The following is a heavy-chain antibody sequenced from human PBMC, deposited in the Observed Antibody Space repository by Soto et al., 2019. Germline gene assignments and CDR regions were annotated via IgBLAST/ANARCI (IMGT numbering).Heavy chain of an antibody. Sequence: QVQLVRSGAEVKKPGSSVKVSCKASGGTFSRYTITWVRQAPGQGLEWMGGITPMFGTPNYAQKFQGRVTITADESTSTAYMELSSLRSEDTAMYYCARDGTLYDSSAYYYLYWGQGTLVTVSS. CDR3: ARDGTLYDSSAYYYLY. J-gene: IGHJ4*02. CDR1: GGTFSRYT. D-gene: IGHD3-22*01. V-gene: IGHV1-69*01. CDR2: ITPMFGTP.